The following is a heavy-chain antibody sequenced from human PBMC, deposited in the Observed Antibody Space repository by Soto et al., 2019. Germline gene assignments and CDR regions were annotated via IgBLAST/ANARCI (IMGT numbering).Heavy chain of an antibody. J-gene: IGHJ4*02. CDR2: IYWDDDK. V-gene: IGHV2-5*02. D-gene: IGHD4-17*01. CDR1: GFSLSTSGVG. CDR3: GYSHRYGDYIIDY. Sequence: QITLKESGPTLVKPTQTLTLTCTFSGFSLSTSGVGVGWIRQPPGKALEWLALIYWDDDKRYSPSLRSRLTVPKGSSKHQVVLTKTTMDHLDTATYYCGYSHRYGDYIIDYWGQGTLVTVSS.